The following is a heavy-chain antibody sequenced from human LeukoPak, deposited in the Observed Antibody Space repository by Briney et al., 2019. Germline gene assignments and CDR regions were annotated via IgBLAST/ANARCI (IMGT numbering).Heavy chain of an antibody. CDR3: ATAELFNYYDSSGYGY. D-gene: IGHD3-22*01. Sequence: ASVTVSCKVSGYTLTELSMHWVRQAPGKGLEWMGGFDPEDGETIYAPKFQGRVTMTEDTSTDTAYMELSSLRSEDTAVYYCATAELFNYYDSSGYGYWGQGTLVTVSS. V-gene: IGHV1-24*01. CDR2: FDPEDGET. CDR1: GYTLTELS. J-gene: IGHJ4*02.